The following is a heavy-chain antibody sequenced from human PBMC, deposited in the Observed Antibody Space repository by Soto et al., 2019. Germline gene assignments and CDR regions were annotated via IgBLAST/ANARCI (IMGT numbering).Heavy chain of an antibody. CDR3: ARETRSSGYDAFDI. CDR1: GGSISSSSYY. CDR2: IYYSGST. J-gene: IGHJ3*02. Sequence: SETLSLTCTVSGGSISSSSYYWVWIRQPPGKGLEWIGSIYYSGSTYYNPSLKGRVTISVDTSKNQFSLKLSSVTAADTAVYYCARETRSSGYDAFDIWGQGTMVTVSS. V-gene: IGHV4-39*02. D-gene: IGHD6-25*01.